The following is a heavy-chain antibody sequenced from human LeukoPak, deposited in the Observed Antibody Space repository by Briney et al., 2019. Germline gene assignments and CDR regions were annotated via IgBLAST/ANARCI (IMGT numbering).Heavy chain of an antibody. CDR3: AIGTGGWFDP. D-gene: IGHD7-27*01. V-gene: IGHV4-34*01. J-gene: IGHJ5*02. Sequence: PSETLSLTCAVYGGSFSGYYWSWIRQPPGKGLGWIGEINHSGSTNYNPSLKSRVTISVDTSKNQFSLKLSSVTAADTAVYYCAIGTGGWFDPWGQGTLVTVSS. CDR2: INHSGST. CDR1: GGSFSGYY.